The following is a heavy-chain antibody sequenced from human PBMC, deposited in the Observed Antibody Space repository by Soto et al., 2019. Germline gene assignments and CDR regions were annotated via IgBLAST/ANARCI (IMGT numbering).Heavy chain of an antibody. CDR1: GFTFSSYG. Sequence: GGSLRLSCAASGFTFSSYGMHWVRQAPGKGLEWVAVISYDGSNKYYADSVKGRFTISRDNSKNTLYLQMNSLRAEDTAVYYCVKGYSVTDPYVMDVWGQGTTVIVSS. CDR3: VKGYSVTDPYVMDV. J-gene: IGHJ6*02. D-gene: IGHD4-4*01. CDR2: ISYDGSNK. V-gene: IGHV3-30*18.